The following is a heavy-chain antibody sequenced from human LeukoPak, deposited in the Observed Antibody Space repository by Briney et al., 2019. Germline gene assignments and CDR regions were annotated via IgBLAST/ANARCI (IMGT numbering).Heavy chain of an antibody. CDR1: GFTSSSYW. D-gene: IGHD3-10*01. Sequence: GGSLRLSCAASGFTSSSYWMHWDRQAPGKGLVWVSRINSDGSNTNYADSVKGRSTISRDNAKNTVYLQMNSLRAEGTAVYYCARGRGPYGWFDPWGQGTLVTVSS. J-gene: IGHJ5*02. CDR2: INSDGSNT. CDR3: ARGRGPYGWFDP. V-gene: IGHV3-74*01.